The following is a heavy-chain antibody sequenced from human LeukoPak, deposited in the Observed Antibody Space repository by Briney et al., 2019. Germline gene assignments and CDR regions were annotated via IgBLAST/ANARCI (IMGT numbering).Heavy chain of an antibody. CDR1: GGSISSYY. V-gene: IGHV4-59*01. CDR2: IYYSGST. J-gene: IGHJ3*02. Sequence: PSETLSLTCTVSGGSISSYYWSLIRQPPGKGLEWIGYIYYSGSTNYNPSLKSRVTISVDTSKNQFSLKLSSVTAADTAVYYCARVPVVYCSSTSCYGEHAFDIWGQGTMVTVSS. D-gene: IGHD2-2*01. CDR3: ARVPVVYCSSTSCYGEHAFDI.